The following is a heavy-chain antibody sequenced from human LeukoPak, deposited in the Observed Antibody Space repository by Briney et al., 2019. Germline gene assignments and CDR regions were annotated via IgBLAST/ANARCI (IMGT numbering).Heavy chain of an antibody. Sequence: GGSLRLSCAASGFIFSYHYMDWVRQAPGKGLEWVGRATNKANRYTTEYAASVKGRFSISRDDSENSLYLQMSSLRTEDTAVNYCASHVCMAAAGKVFDFWGQGTLVTVSS. V-gene: IGHV3-72*01. CDR1: GFIFSYHY. J-gene: IGHJ4*02. D-gene: IGHD6-13*01. CDR3: ASHVCMAAAGKVFDF. CDR2: ATNKANRYTT.